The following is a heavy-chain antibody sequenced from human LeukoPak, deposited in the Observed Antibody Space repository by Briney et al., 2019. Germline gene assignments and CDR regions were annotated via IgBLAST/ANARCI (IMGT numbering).Heavy chain of an antibody. CDR3: AAQGGLEDDLCYFDY. D-gene: IGHD1-1*01. J-gene: IGHJ4*02. CDR2: IIPILGIA. Sequence: SVKVSCKASGGTFSSYAISWVRQAPGQGLEWMGRIIPILGIANYAQKFQGRVTITADKSTSTAYMELSSLRSEDTAVYYCAAQGGLEDDLCYFDYWGQGTLVTVSS. CDR1: GGTFSSYA. V-gene: IGHV1-69*04.